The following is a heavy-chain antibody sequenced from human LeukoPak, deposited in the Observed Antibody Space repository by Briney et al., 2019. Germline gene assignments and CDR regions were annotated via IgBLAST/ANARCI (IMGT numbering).Heavy chain of an antibody. CDR1: GGSISSYY. CDR2: IYYSGST. D-gene: IGHD5-12*01. V-gene: IGHV4-59*01. J-gene: IGHJ4*02. CDR3: AREGGYSGYDSPFDY. Sequence: SETLSLTCTVSGGSISSYYWSWIRQPPGKGLEWIGYIYYSGSTNYNPSLKSRVTISVDTSKNQFSLKLSSVTAADTAVYYCAREGGYSGYDSPFDYWGQGTLVTVSS.